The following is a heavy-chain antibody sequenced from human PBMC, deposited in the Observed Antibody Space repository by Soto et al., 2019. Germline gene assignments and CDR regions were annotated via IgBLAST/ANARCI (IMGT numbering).Heavy chain of an antibody. CDR1: GYTFTSYG. D-gene: IGHD1-26*01. J-gene: IGHJ3*02. Sequence: ASVKVSCKASGYTFTSYGISWVRQAPGQGLEWMGWISAYNGNTNYAQMLQGRVTMTTDTSTSTAYMELRSLRSDDTAVYYCAKLFIVGATDDAFDIWGQGTMVTVSS. CDR3: AKLFIVGATDDAFDI. CDR2: ISAYNGNT. V-gene: IGHV1-18*01.